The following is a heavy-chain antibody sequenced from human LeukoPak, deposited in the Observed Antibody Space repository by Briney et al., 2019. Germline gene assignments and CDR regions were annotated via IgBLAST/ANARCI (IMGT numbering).Heavy chain of an antibody. CDR2: IYYSGST. D-gene: IGHD3-16*02. V-gene: IGHV4-59*01. J-gene: IGHJ4*02. CDR3: ARDYRPGGQPYPMFDY. CDR1: GGSISSYY. Sequence: PSETLSLTCTVSGGSISSYYWSWIRQPPGKGLEWIGYIYYSGSTNYNPSLKSRVTISVDTSKNQVSLKLSSMTAADTAVYYCARDYRPGGQPYPMFDYWGQGTLVTVSS.